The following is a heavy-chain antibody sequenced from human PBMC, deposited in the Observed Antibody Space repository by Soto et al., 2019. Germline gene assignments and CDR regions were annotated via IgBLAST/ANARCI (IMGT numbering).Heavy chain of an antibody. J-gene: IGHJ4*02. CDR2: IYYSGST. Sequence: SETLSLTCTVSGGSISSGGYYWSWIRQHPGKGLEWIGYIYYSGSTYYNPSLKSRVTISVDTSKNQFSLKLSSVIAADTAVYYCATGIAAAGTVYYFDYWGQGTLVTVSS. CDR3: ATGIAAAGTVYYFDY. V-gene: IGHV4-31*03. CDR1: GGSISSGGYY. D-gene: IGHD6-13*01.